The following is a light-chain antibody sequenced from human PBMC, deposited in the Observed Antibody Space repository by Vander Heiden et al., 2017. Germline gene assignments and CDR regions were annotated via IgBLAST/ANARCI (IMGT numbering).Light chain of an antibody. J-gene: IGLJ2*01. V-gene: IGLV1-47*01. CDR1: SSNIGSNY. Sequence: QSVLTQPPSASGPPGQRVTISCSGSSSNIGSNYVYWYQQLPGTAPKRLIYRNNQRPSGVPDRFSGSKSGTSASLAISGLRSEDEADYYCAAWDDSLSGPVFGGGTKLTVL. CDR2: RNN. CDR3: AAWDDSLSGPV.